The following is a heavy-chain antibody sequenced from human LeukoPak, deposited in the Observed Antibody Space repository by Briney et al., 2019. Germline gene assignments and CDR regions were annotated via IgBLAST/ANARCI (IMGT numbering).Heavy chain of an antibody. J-gene: IGHJ4*02. D-gene: IGHD2-2*01. Sequence: PGGSLRLSCAASGFTFSTYTMNWVRQAPGKGLEWVSSISSSSNNINYADSVKGRFTISRDNAMNSVHLQMNSLRVEDTDVYYCARGYQRPDYWGQGTLITVSS. CDR3: ARGYQRPDY. V-gene: IGHV3-21*01. CDR2: ISSSSNNI. CDR1: GFTFSTYT.